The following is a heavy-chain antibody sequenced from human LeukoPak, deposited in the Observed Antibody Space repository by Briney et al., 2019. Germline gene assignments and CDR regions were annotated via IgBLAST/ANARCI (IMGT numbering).Heavy chain of an antibody. D-gene: IGHD6-6*01. CDR3: TRRSGDSSSKWFDP. Sequence: GGSLRLSCAASGFTFDDYAMHWVRQAPGKGLEWVSGISWNSGSIGYADSVKGRFTISRDNAKNSLYLQMNSLRAEDTALYYCTRRSGDSSSKWFDPWGQGTLVTVSS. V-gene: IGHV3-9*01. CDR1: GFTFDDYA. J-gene: IGHJ5*02. CDR2: ISWNSGSI.